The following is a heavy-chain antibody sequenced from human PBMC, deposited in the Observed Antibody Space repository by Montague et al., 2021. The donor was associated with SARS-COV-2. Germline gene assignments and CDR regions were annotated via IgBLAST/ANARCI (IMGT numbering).Heavy chain of an antibody. Sequence: QSGAEVKKPGESLKISCKGSGYSFTSYWIGWIRQPPGKGLEWIGXINHGGSTKYSPSLKSRLTISADTSKNQFSLKLTSVAAADTAVYYCARLRDGVVPSPILGVGPYYSYYYMDVWGRGTTVTVSS. CDR2: INHGGST. J-gene: IGHJ6*03. V-gene: IGHV4-34*01. CDR1: GYSFTSYW. D-gene: IGHD3-10*01. CDR3: ARLRDGVVPSPILGVGPYYSYYYMDV.